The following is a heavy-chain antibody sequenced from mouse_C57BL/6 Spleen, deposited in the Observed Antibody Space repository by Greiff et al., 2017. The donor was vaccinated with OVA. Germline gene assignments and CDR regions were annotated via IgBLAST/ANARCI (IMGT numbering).Heavy chain of an antibody. CDR3: TTRYYGDY. CDR1: GFNIKDDY. J-gene: IGHJ2*01. V-gene: IGHV14-4*01. Sequence: EVHLVESGAELVRPGASVKLSCTASGFNIKDDYMHWVKQRPEQGLEWIGWIDPENGDTEYASKFQGKATITADTSSNTAYLQLSSLTSEDTAVYYCTTRYYGDYWGQGTTLTVSS. CDR2: IDPENGDT.